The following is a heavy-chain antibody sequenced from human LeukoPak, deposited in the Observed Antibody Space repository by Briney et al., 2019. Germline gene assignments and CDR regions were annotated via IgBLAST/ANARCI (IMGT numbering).Heavy chain of an antibody. CDR2: IKQDGSEK. Sequence: GGSLRLSCAASGFSFSSYWMSWVRQAPGKGLEWVANIKQDGSEKYYVDSVKGRFTISRDNAKNSLYLQMNSLRAEDTAVYYCARTFLTTVTPAYGMDVWGQGTTVTVSS. CDR1: GFSFSSYW. V-gene: IGHV3-7*01. CDR3: ARTFLTTVTPAYGMDV. J-gene: IGHJ6*02. D-gene: IGHD4-17*01.